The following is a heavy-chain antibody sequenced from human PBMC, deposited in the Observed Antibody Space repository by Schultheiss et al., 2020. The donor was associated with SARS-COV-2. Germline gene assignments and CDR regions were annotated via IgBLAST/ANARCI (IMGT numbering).Heavy chain of an antibody. D-gene: IGHD2-2*02. CDR1: GGSISSGGYY. Sequence: SETLSLTCTVSGGSISSGGYYWSWIRQHPGKGLEWIGYIYYSGSTYYNPSLKSLVTISVDTSKNQFSLKLSSVTAADTAVYYCARGRYCSSTSCYNGVVDIWGQGTMVTVSS. CDR2: IYYSGST. J-gene: IGHJ3*02. CDR3: ARGRYCSSTSCYNGVVDI. V-gene: IGHV4-31*01.